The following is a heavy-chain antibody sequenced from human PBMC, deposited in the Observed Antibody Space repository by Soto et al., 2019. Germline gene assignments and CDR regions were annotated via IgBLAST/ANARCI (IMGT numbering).Heavy chain of an antibody. CDR1: GYTFTSYV. CDR2: INPYNGNT. D-gene: IGHD6-13*01. J-gene: IGHJ4*02. V-gene: IGHV1-18*01. Sequence: QVQVVQSGAEVKKPGASVKVSCKASGYTFTSYVISWVRQAPGQGLEWIGWINPYNGNTEHADKFAGCVPVTADTPTTASFVDVRSRTSDDSAVFYCARGGVGLAAPSVWLHWGQGTVVTVSS. CDR3: ARGGVGLAAPSVWLH.